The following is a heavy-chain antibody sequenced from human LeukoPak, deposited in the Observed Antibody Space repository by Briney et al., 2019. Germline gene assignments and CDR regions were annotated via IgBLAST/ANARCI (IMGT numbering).Heavy chain of an antibody. CDR1: GGSISSYY. Sequence: PSETLSLTCTVSGGSISSYYWSWIRQPPGKGLEWIGYIYYSGSTNYNPSLKSRVTISVDTSKNQFSLKLSPVTAADTAVYYCARASVVAATNWFDPWGQGTLVTVSS. J-gene: IGHJ5*02. CDR3: ARASVVAATNWFDP. D-gene: IGHD2-15*01. CDR2: IYYSGST. V-gene: IGHV4-59*01.